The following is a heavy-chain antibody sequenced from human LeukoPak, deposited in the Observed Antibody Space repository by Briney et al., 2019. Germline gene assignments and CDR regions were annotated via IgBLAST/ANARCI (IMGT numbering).Heavy chain of an antibody. CDR3: TTEFDDYGDYDAFDI. D-gene: IGHD4-17*01. CDR2: IKSKTDGGTT. CDR1: GFTFSNAW. J-gene: IGHJ3*02. Sequence: PGGSLRLSCAASGFTFSNAWMSWVRQAPGKGLEWVGRIKSKTDGGTTDYAAPVKGRFTISRDDSKNTLYLQMNSLKTEDTAVYYCTTEFDDYGDYDAFDIWGQGTMVTVSS. V-gene: IGHV3-15*01.